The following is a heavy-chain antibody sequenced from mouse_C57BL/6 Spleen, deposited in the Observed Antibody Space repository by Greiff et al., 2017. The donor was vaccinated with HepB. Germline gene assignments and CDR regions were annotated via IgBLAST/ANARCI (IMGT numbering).Heavy chain of an antibody. CDR3: ARETLREPSDFDY. Sequence: VQLQQSGAELVKPGASVKISCKASGYAFSSYWMNWVKQRPGTGLEWIGQIYPGDGDTNYNGKFKGKATLTADKSSSTAYMQLSSLTSEDSAVYFCARETLREPSDFDYWGQGTTLTVSS. V-gene: IGHV1-80*01. J-gene: IGHJ2*01. CDR2: IYPGDGDT. CDR1: GYAFSSYW. D-gene: IGHD2-12*01.